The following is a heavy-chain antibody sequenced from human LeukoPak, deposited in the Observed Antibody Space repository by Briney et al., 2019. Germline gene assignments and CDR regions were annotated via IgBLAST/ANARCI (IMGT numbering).Heavy chain of an antibody. Sequence: ASVKVSCKASGYTFITYYMHWVRQAPGQGLEWMGIINPSDDSTTYAQKFQGRVTMTRDTSTSTVYMELSSLRSEDTAVYYCAREPNSSGYYRSGGSDAFDIWGQGTMVTVSS. D-gene: IGHD3-22*01. V-gene: IGHV1-46*01. CDR2: INPSDDST. CDR3: AREPNSSGYYRSGGSDAFDI. J-gene: IGHJ3*02. CDR1: GYTFITYY.